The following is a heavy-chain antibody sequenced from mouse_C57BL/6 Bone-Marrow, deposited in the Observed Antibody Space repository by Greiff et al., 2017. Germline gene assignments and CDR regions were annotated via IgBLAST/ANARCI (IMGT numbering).Heavy chain of an antibody. V-gene: IGHV1-61*01. Sequence: QVQLQQSGAELVRPGSSVKLSCKASGYTFTSYWMDWVKQRPGQGLEWIGNIYPSDSETHYNQKFKDKATLPVDKSSSTAYMQATSLTSEDHAVYYCSSRGTVFPLSLRVPVVSDWCKVLTKRSTSVLTGYFDVWGTGTTVTVPS. CDR2: IYPSDSET. CDR3: SSRGTVFPLSLRVPVVSDWCKVLTKRSTSVLTGYFDV. CDR1: GYTFTSYW. J-gene: IGHJ1*03. D-gene: IGHD4-1*01.